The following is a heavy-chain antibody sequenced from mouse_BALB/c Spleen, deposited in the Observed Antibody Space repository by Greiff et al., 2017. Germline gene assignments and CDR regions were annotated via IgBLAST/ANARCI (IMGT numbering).Heavy chain of an antibody. J-gene: IGHJ4*01. CDR3: ARDAMDY. Sequence: EVLLVESGGGLVPPGGSRKLSCAASGFSFSSFGMHWVRQAPEKGLEWVAYISSGSSTIYYADTVKGRFTISRDNPKNTLFLQMTSLRSEDTAMYYCARDAMDYWGQGTSVTVSS. CDR2: ISSGSSTI. V-gene: IGHV5-17*02. CDR1: GFSFSSFG.